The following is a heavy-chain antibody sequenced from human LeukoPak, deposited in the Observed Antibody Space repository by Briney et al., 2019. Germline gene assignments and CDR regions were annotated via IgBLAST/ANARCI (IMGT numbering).Heavy chain of an antibody. J-gene: IGHJ4*02. D-gene: IGHD3-9*01. CDR2: ISSSSSTI. Sequence: GGSLRLSCAASGFTFSSYSMNWVRQAPGKGLEWVSYISSSSSTIYYADSVKGRFTISRDNAKNSLYLQMNSLRAEDTAVYYCARDLLTRYFDWLDDYGGQGTLVTVSS. V-gene: IGHV3-48*01. CDR1: GFTFSSYS. CDR3: ARDLLTRYFDWLDDY.